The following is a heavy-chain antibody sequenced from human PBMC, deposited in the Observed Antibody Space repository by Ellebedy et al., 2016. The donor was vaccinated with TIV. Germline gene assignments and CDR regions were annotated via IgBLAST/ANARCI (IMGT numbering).Heavy chain of an antibody. CDR1: GLTFSSYW. D-gene: IGHD6-19*01. CDR3: ARELLSIAVAGALNY. CDR2: IKQDGSEK. Sequence: GESLKISXAASGLTFSSYWMSWVRQAPGKGLEWVANIKQDGSEKYYVDSVKGRFTISRDNAKNSLYLQMNSLRAEDTAVYYCARELLSIAVAGALNYWGQGTLVTVSS. J-gene: IGHJ4*02. V-gene: IGHV3-7*01.